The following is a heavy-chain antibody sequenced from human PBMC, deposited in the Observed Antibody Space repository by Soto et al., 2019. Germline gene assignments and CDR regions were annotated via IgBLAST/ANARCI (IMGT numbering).Heavy chain of an antibody. Sequence: TSETPSLTCTVSGGSVSSGSYYWSWIRQPPGKGLEWIGYIYYSGSINYNPSLKSRVTISVDTSKNQFSLKLSSVTAADTAVYYCAREEGRITGTTGYAFDIWGQGTMVTVSS. V-gene: IGHV4-61*01. CDR1: GGSVSSGSYY. CDR3: AREEGRITGTTGYAFDI. J-gene: IGHJ3*02. D-gene: IGHD1-7*01. CDR2: IYYSGSI.